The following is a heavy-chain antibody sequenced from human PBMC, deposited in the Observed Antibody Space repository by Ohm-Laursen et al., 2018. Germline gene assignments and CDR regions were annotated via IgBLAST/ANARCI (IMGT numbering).Heavy chain of an antibody. D-gene: IGHD1-26*01. CDR2: IYYSGST. Sequence: GTLSLTCSVSGDSISSYYWSWIRQPPGKGLEWIGYIYYSGSTNYNPSLKSRVTISVDTSKNQFSLMLSSVTAADTAVYYCAKLGVWELMKWGGYNWFDPWGQGTLVTVSS. V-gene: IGHV4-59*01. CDR3: AKLGVWELMKWGGYNWFDP. CDR1: GDSISSYY. J-gene: IGHJ5*02.